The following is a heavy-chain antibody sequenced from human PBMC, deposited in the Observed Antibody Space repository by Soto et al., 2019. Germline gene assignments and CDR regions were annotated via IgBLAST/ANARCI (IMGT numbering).Heavy chain of an antibody. J-gene: IGHJ4*02. CDR2: IYYSGST. Sequence: PSETLSLTCTVSGGSISSYYWSWIRQPPGKGLEWIGYIYYSGSTSYNPSLKSRVTISVDTSKNQFSLKLSSVTAADTAVYYCARRFIAAAGTLYYFDYWGQGTLVTVSS. CDR3: ARRFIAAAGTLYYFDY. D-gene: IGHD6-13*01. V-gene: IGHV4-59*08. CDR1: GGSISSYY.